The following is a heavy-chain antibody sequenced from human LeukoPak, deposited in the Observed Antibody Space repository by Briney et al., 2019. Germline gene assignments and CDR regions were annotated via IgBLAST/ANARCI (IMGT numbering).Heavy chain of an antibody. D-gene: IGHD1-26*01. CDR1: GFTFSIYG. V-gene: IGHV3-33*06. Sequence: GRSLRLSCAASGFTFSIYGMHWVRQAPGKGLEWVSVIWYDGSNKHYADSVKGRFTISRDNSKNTLYLEMNSLRAEDMAVYYCAKDRGRRSYDAVDYWGQGTQVTVSS. CDR2: IWYDGSNK. J-gene: IGHJ4*02. CDR3: AKDRGRRSYDAVDY.